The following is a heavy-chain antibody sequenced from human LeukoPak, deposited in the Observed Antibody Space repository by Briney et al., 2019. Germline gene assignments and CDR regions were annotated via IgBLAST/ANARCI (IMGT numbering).Heavy chain of an antibody. CDR1: GDSVSSNSAA. Sequence: SQTLSLTCAISGDSVSSNSAAWNWIRQSPSRGLEWLGRTYYRSKWYNDYAVSVKSRITINPDTSKNQFSLQLNSVTPEDTAVYYCARDHLPPYSSSWSVHGGYYFDYWGQGTLVTVSS. J-gene: IGHJ4*02. D-gene: IGHD6-13*01. CDR2: TYYRSKWYN. CDR3: ARDHLPPYSSSWSVHGGYYFDY. V-gene: IGHV6-1*01.